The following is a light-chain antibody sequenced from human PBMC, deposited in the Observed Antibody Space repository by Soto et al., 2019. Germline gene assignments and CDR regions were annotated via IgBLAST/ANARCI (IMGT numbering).Light chain of an antibody. CDR2: GAS. Sequence: EIVLTQSPGTLSLSPGERATLSCRASQSVSSSYLAWYQQKPGQALRLLIYGASSRATGIPDRFSRSGSGTDFTLTISRLEPEDFAVYYCQQYGSSPGTFGQGTKVEIK. V-gene: IGKV3-20*01. CDR1: QSVSSSY. CDR3: QQYGSSPGT. J-gene: IGKJ1*01.